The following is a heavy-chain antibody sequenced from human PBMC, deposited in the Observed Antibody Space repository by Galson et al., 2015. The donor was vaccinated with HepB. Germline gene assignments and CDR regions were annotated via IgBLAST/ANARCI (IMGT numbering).Heavy chain of an antibody. CDR3: ASFTNSGFGY. CDR1: GGSITSYY. J-gene: IGHJ4*02. D-gene: IGHD6-19*01. CDR2: IYYSGST. Sequence: LSLTCTVSGGSITSYYWSWIRQPPGKGLEWIGYIYYSGSTNYNPSPKSRVTISVDTSKNQFSLRLSSVTAADTAVYYCASFTNSGFGYWGQGTLVTVPS. V-gene: IGHV4-59*01.